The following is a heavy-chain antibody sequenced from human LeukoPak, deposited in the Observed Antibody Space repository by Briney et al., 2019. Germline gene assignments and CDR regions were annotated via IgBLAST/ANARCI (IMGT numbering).Heavy chain of an antibody. CDR1: GGSISSSSYY. CDR3: ARKYHYDSSGYPPFNI. Sequence: VRPSETVSLTCTVSGGSISSSSYYWGWIRQPPGKGLEWIGSVYYSGSTYYNPSLQSRVTISVDTSKNQFSLKLSSVTAADTAVYYCARKYHYDSSGYPPFNIWGQGTLFTVSS. V-gene: IGHV4-39*01. D-gene: IGHD3-22*01. CDR2: VYYSGST. J-gene: IGHJ3*02.